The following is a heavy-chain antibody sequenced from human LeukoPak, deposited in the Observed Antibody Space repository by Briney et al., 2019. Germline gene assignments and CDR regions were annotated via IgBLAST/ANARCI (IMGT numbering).Heavy chain of an antibody. CDR2: IWYDGSNK. Sequence: GGSLRLSCAASGFTFSNYGMHWVRQAPGPGLEWVAVIWYDGSNKYYADSVKGRFTLSRDNSKNTLFLQMNSLRPEDTAVYFCARDLTQLALFDYWSQGTLVTVSS. CDR3: ARDLTQLALFDY. J-gene: IGHJ4*02. CDR1: GFTFSNYG. V-gene: IGHV3-33*01. D-gene: IGHD6-13*01.